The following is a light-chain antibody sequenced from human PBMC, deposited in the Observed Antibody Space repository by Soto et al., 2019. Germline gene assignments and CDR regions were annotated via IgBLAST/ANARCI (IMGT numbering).Light chain of an antibody. Sequence: AIQMTQSPSSLSASVGERVTITCRASQGIRNDLGWYQQKPGKAPKLLIYAASSLQSGIPARFSGSGSGTDFTLTISSLQPEDFATYYCLQDDNYPLTFGQGTKVEIK. CDR1: QGIRND. CDR3: LQDDNYPLT. J-gene: IGKJ1*01. V-gene: IGKV1-6*01. CDR2: AAS.